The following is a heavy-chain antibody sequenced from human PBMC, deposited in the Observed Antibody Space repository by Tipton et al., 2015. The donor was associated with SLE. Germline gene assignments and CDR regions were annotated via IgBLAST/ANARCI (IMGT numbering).Heavy chain of an antibody. CDR1: GGSFSNYY. D-gene: IGHD6-19*01. V-gene: IGHV4-34*01. CDR2: INHRSST. J-gene: IGHJ5*02. Sequence: TLSLTCAVYGGSFSNYYWSWVRQSPGKGLEWIGEINHRSSTNYNTSLRSRVIISVDKSKNQFSLKLSSVTATDTAIYYCARLGPEAGPFNWFDPWGQGTLVTVSS. CDR3: ARLGPEAGPFNWFDP.